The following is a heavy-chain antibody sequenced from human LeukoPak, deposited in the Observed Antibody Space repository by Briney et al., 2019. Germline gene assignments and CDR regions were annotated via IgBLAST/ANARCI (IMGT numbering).Heavy chain of an antibody. V-gene: IGHV3-33*01. D-gene: IGHD6-19*01. J-gene: IGHJ6*02. CDR1: GFTFSSYG. CDR2: IWYDGSNK. CDR3: ARDNKKTAIAVFDYYYGMDV. Sequence: GGSLRLSCAASGFTFSSYGMHWVRQAPGKGLEWVAVIWYDGSNKYYADSVKGRFTISRDNSKNTLYLQMNSLRAEDTAVYYCARDNKKTAIAVFDYYYGMDVWGQGTTVTVSS.